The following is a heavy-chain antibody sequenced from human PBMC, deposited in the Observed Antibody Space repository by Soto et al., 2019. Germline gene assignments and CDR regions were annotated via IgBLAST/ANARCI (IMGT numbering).Heavy chain of an antibody. CDR3: AREAQPGSRSCRAFDI. Sequence: PSETLSLTCTVSGGPIISYYWSWIRQPPGKGLEWIGYIYYSGSTNYNPSLKSRVTISVDTSKNQFSLKLSSVTAADTAVYSCAREAQPGSRSCRAFDIWGQGTMVTVSS. CDR1: GGPIISYY. J-gene: IGHJ3*02. D-gene: IGHD6-13*01. CDR2: IYYSGST. V-gene: IGHV4-59*01.